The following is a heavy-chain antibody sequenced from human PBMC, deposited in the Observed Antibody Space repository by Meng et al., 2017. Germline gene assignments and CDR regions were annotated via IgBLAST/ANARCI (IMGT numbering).Heavy chain of an antibody. J-gene: IGHJ3*02. Sequence: SEPLSLTCTVSCGSISSSSYFWGWIRQPPGKGLEWIGSIYYSGSTYYNPSLKSRVTISVDTSKNQFSLKLSSVTAADTAVYYCARLYYYDSSGYYGERDAFDIWGQGTMVTVSS. CDR1: CGSISSSSYF. V-gene: IGHV4-39*07. CDR2: IYYSGST. D-gene: IGHD3-22*01. CDR3: ARLYYYDSSGYYGERDAFDI.